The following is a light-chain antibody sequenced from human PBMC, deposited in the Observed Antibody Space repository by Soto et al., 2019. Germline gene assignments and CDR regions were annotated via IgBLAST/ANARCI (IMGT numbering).Light chain of an antibody. CDR1: QSLVHSDGIAY. V-gene: IGKV2-30*02. CDR3: MQGSHRPPT. CDR2: KVS. J-gene: IGKJ1*01. Sequence: DVVMTQSPLSLPVTLGQPASISCRSNQSLVHSDGIAYFSWFQQRPGRSPRRLIYKVSNRDSGVPARFSGSGSGTDFALKISRVEAEDVGVYYCMQGSHRPPTFGQGTKVDIK.